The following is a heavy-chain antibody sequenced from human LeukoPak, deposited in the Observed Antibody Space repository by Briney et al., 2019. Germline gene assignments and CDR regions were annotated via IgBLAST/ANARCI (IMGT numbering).Heavy chain of an antibody. CDR2: INPNSGGT. V-gene: IGHV1-2*02. J-gene: IGHJ4*02. CDR1: GYTFTGYY. Sequence: ASVKVSYKASGYTFTGYYMHWVRQAPGQGLEWMGWINPNSGGTNYAQKFQGRVTITRDTSISTAYMELSRLRSDDTAVYYCARRYSSSWYFDYWGQGTLVTVSS. CDR3: ARRYSSSWYFDY. D-gene: IGHD6-13*01.